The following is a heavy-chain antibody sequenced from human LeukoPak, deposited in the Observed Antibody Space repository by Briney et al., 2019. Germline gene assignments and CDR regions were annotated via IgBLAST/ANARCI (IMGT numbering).Heavy chain of an antibody. D-gene: IGHD3-10*01. CDR2: IYSGGST. V-gene: IGHV3-53*04. CDR1: GFTVSSNY. Sequence: GGSLRLSCAASGFTVSSNYMSWVRQAPGKGLEWVSVIYSGGSTYYADSVKGRFTISRHNSRNTLYLQMNSLRAEDTAVYYCARAFAGASDAFGIWGQGTMVTVSS. J-gene: IGHJ3*02. CDR3: ARAFAGASDAFGI.